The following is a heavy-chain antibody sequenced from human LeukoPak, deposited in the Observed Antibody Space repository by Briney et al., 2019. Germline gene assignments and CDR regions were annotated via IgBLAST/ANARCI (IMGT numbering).Heavy chain of an antibody. D-gene: IGHD3-9*01. CDR2: IDTSGST. CDR1: GGSISNYY. V-gene: IGHV4-4*07. CDR3: ARDYDVLTAYPPTQLFDP. Sequence: KSSETLSLTCIVSGGSISNYYWGWIRQPPGKGLEWIGRIDTSGSTNYNPSLKSRVTMSVDTSKNQFSLKLNSVTAADTAVYYCARDYDVLTAYPPTQLFDPWGQGTLVTVSS. J-gene: IGHJ5*02.